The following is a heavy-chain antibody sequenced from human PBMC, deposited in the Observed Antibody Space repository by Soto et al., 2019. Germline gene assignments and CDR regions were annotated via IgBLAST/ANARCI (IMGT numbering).Heavy chain of an antibody. CDR2: IYPGDSDI. V-gene: IGHV5-51*01. J-gene: IGHJ5*02. D-gene: IGHD3-10*01. CDR1: GYSFTSYW. Sequence: GESLKISCKGSGYSFTSYWIGWVRQMPGKGLEWMGIIYPGDSDIRYSPSFQGQVTISADKSISTAYLQWSSLKASDTAMYYCARHGYYGSGPTGWFDPWGQGTLVTVSS. CDR3: ARHGYYGSGPTGWFDP.